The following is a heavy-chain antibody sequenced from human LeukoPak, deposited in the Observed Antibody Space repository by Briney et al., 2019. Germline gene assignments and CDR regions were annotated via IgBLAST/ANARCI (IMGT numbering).Heavy chain of an antibody. J-gene: IGHJ4*02. CDR3: ATGSGFFDYGDYPQRW. D-gene: IGHD4-17*01. V-gene: IGHV1-24*01. CDR2: FDPEDGET. CDR1: GYTLTELS. Sequence: GASVKVSCKVSGYTLTELSMHWVRQAPGKGLEWMGGFDPEDGETIYAQKFQGRVTMTEDTSTDTAYMELSSLGSEDTAVYYCATGSGFFDYGDYPQRWWGQGTLVTVSS.